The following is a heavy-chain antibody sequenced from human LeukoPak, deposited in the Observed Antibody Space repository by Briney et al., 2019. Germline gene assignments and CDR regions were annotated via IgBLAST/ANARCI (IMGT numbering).Heavy chain of an antibody. Sequence: GGSLRLSCAASGFTFSSYWMSWVRQAPGKGLEWVANIKQDGSEKYYVDSVKGRFTISRDKAKNSLYLQMNSLRAEDTAVYYCARLRRREDRTYYYDSSGYSRGLIDYWGQGTLVTVSS. D-gene: IGHD3-22*01. CDR2: IKQDGSEK. J-gene: IGHJ4*02. V-gene: IGHV3-7*01. CDR1: GFTFSSYW. CDR3: ARLRRREDRTYYYDSSGYSRGLIDY.